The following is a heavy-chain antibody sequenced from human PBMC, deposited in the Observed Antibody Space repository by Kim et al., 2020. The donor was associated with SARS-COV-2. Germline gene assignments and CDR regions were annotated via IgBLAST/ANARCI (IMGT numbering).Heavy chain of an antibody. CDR3: SSHGEVLELRGCYGMHV. V-gene: IGHV5-10-1*01. Sequence: GESLKISCKGSGYSFTSYWISWVRQMPGKGLEWMGRIDPSDSYTNYSPSFQGHVTISADKSISTAYLQWSSLKASDTAMYYCSSHGEVLELRGCYGMHVWGQETTVTVSS. J-gene: IGHJ6*02. CDR2: IDPSDSYT. D-gene: IGHD1-7*01. CDR1: GYSFTSYW.